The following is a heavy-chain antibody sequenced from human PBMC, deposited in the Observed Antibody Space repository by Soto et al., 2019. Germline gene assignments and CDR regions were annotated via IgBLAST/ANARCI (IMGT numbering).Heavy chain of an antibody. Sequence: SETLSLTCAVYGGSFSGYYWTWIRQPPGTGLEWIGEINHSGSTNYNPSLKSRVTISVDTSKNQFSLKLTSVTAADTAMYYCARLGHGSGSYTHYYGMDVWGQGATVTVSS. CDR1: GGSFSGYY. CDR3: ARLGHGSGSYTHYYGMDV. J-gene: IGHJ6*02. D-gene: IGHD3-10*01. CDR2: INHSGST. V-gene: IGHV4-34*01.